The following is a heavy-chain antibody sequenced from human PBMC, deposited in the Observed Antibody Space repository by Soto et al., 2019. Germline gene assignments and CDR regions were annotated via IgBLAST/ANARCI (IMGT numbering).Heavy chain of an antibody. CDR2: MNPNSGNT. Sequence: GASVKVSCKTSGYTFNNYDIHWVRQAPGHGLEWMGWMNPNSGNTGYAQNFRGRVTMTQNTAIGTAYMELSSLRSDDTATYYCTRAYGAETFDFWGQGTRVTVSP. D-gene: IGHD3-10*01. J-gene: IGHJ5*01. CDR3: TRAYGAETFDF. V-gene: IGHV1-8*02. CDR1: GYTFNNYD.